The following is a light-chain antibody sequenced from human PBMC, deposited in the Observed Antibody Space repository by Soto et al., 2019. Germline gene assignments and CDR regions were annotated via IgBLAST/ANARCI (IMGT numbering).Light chain of an antibody. V-gene: IGLV2-23*01. CDR3: CSYAGSGILV. Sequence: QSALTQPTSVSGSPGQSITISCTGTSSDVGSYNLVSWYQQHPGKAPKLMIYEGSKRPSVISNRFSGSKSDNTASLTISGLQAGDEADYYCCSYAGSGILVFGGGTKLTV. CDR1: SSDVGSYNL. J-gene: IGLJ3*02. CDR2: EGS.